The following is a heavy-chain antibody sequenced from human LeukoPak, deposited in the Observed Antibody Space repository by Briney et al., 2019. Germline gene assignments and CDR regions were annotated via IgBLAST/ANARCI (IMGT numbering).Heavy chain of an antibody. J-gene: IGHJ4*02. D-gene: IGHD3-3*01. Sequence: GGSLRLSCAVSVFTFRNYWMYWVRQAPWEALVWVSRISGDGSTTTYADTVKGRFTISRDNAKNTLYLQMNSLRADDTAVYYCASSLLGVSPWGQGTLVTVSS. CDR2: ISGDGSTT. CDR1: VFTFRNYW. V-gene: IGHV3-74*01. CDR3: ASSLLGVSP.